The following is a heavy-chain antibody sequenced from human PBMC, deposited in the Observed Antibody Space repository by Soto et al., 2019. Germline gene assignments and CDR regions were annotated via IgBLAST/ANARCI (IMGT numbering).Heavy chain of an antibody. Sequence: PGGSLRLSCAASGFTLSDYYMSWVRQAPGKGLEWLSYISSGSTTVYYVDSVKGRFTISRDNAKNSLYLQMDSLRVEDTAVYYCACSSGWYGYWGQGTLVTVSS. CDR3: ACSSGWYGY. D-gene: IGHD6-19*01. CDR1: GFTLSDYY. J-gene: IGHJ4*02. V-gene: IGHV3-11*01. CDR2: ISSGSTTV.